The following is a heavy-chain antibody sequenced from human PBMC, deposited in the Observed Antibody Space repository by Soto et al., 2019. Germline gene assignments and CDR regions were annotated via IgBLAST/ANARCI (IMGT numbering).Heavy chain of an antibody. CDR2: IIPIFGTA. D-gene: IGHD3-22*01. J-gene: IGHJ4*02. CDR3: ARGATYYYARSDSYHKFDS. CDR1: GGTFSSYA. Sequence: QVQLVQSGAEVKKPGSSVKVSCKASGGTFSSYAISWVRQAPGQGLEWMGGIIPIFGTANYAQKFQGRVTIPADASTSTAYMELRSLRSEDTAVYYCARGATYYYARSDSYHKFDSWGQGTLVTVSS. V-gene: IGHV1-69*12.